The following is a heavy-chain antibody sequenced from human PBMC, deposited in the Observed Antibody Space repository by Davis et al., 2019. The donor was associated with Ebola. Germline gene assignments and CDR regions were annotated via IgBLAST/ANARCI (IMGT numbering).Heavy chain of an antibody. CDR1: GFTFSTTW. D-gene: IGHD1-26*01. V-gene: IGHV3-74*01. CDR2: INGDATST. CDR3: AKSPGGYYND. Sequence: PGGSLRLSCEASGFTFSTTWKHWVRQAPGKGLMWVSRINGDATSTAYADSVRGRFTISRDNAKNTLYLQMDSLRAEDTAVYFCAKSPGGYYNDWGQGTLVTVSS. J-gene: IGHJ4*02.